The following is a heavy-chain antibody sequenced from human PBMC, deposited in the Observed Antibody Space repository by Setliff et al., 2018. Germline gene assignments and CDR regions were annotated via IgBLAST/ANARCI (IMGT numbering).Heavy chain of an antibody. V-gene: IGHV4-39*07. J-gene: IGHJ6*03. CDR2: MSYTGST. CDR1: GGSISSSSYF. D-gene: IGHD1-26*01. Sequence: SETLSLTCTVSGGSISSSSYFWGWIRQPPGKGLEWIGSMSYTGSTYYNPSLKSRVTISLDTSRNQVSLKLSSVTAADTAVYYCARDRLLVGARYAMDVWGKGTTVTVSS. CDR3: ARDRLLVGARYAMDV.